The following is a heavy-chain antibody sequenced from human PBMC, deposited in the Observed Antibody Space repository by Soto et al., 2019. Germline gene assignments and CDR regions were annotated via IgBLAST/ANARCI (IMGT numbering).Heavy chain of an antibody. J-gene: IGHJ3*02. V-gene: IGHV3-30*03. Sequence: GGSLRLSCAASGFTFSGYGMHWFRQAPGKGLEWVAVISYDGNDKYYAVSVKGRFTISRDNSRDTLYLQVNSLRVEDTAVYYCASSTRSDAFDIWGQGTVVTVSS. CDR1: GFTFSGYG. CDR2: ISYDGNDK. CDR3: ASSTRSDAFDI.